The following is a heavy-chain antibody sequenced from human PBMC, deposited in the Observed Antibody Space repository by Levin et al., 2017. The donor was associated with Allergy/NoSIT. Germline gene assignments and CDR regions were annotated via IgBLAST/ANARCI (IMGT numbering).Heavy chain of an antibody. Sequence: SQTLSLTCTVSGGSISSSSYYWGWIRQPPGKGLEWIGSIYYSGSTYYNPSLKSRVTISVDTSKNQFSLKLSSVTAADTAVYYCARQYGSGSYQLDPWGQGTLVTVSS. D-gene: IGHD3-10*01. CDR3: ARQYGSGSYQLDP. CDR1: GGSISSSSYY. CDR2: IYYSGST. J-gene: IGHJ5*02. V-gene: IGHV4-39*01.